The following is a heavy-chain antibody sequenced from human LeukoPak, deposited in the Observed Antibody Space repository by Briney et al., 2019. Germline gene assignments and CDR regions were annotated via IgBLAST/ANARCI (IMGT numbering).Heavy chain of an antibody. Sequence: GGSLRLSCAASGFTLSSNYMSWVRQAPGKGPEWVSVIYSGGSTYYADSVKGRFTISRDNSKNTLYLQMNSLRAEDTAVYYCARLTAMALDYWGQGTLVTVSS. D-gene: IGHD5-18*01. CDR2: IYSGGST. J-gene: IGHJ4*02. V-gene: IGHV3-53*01. CDR1: GFTLSSNY. CDR3: ARLTAMALDY.